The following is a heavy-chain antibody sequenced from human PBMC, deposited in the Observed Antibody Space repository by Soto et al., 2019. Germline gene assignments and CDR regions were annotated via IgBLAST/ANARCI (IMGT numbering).Heavy chain of an antibody. CDR1: GFTFSNYA. V-gene: IGHV3-64D*06. CDR3: VKCGASNTCIPTGFDP. CDR2: IGTNGGST. Sequence: PGGSLRLSCSASGFTFSNYALHWVRQAPGKGLEYVSSIGTNGGSTFYADSVKGRFTISRDNSKNTLYLQMRSLRAEDTAEYYCVKCGASNTCIPTGFDPWGQGTLVTVSS. D-gene: IGHD2-15*01. J-gene: IGHJ5*02.